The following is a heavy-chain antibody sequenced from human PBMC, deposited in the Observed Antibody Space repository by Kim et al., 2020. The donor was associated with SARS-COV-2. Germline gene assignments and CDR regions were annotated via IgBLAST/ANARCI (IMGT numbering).Heavy chain of an antibody. CDR2: ISYDGSNK. CDR3: ASGRDSSGSPRRGPVGSRPTF. J-gene: IGHJ4*02. Sequence: GGSLRLSCAASGFTFSSYAMHWVRQAPGKGLEWVAVISYDGSNKYYADSVKGRFTISRDNSKNTLYLQMNSLRAEDTAVYYCASGRDSSGSPRRGPVGSRPTFWGQGTLVTVSS. CDR1: GFTFSSYA. D-gene: IGHD3-22*01. V-gene: IGHV3-30-3*01.